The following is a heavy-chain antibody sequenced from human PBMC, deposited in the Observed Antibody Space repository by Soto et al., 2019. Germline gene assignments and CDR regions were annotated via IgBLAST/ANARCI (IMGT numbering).Heavy chain of an antibody. CDR3: ARDGGIAAACPRVFAY. CDR1: GGTFSIYA. Sequence: AVKVSYNASGGTFSIYAISWVRQAPGQGLEWMGGIIPIFGTANYAQKFQGRVTITADESTSTAYMELSSLRSEDTAVYYCARDGGIAAACPRVFAYWGQGTLVTVAS. V-gene: IGHV1-69*13. J-gene: IGHJ4*02. CDR2: IIPIFGTA. D-gene: IGHD6-13*01.